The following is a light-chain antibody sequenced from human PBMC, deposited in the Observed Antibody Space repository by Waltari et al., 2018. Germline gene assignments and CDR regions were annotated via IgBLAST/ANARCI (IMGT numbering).Light chain of an antibody. J-gene: IGLJ2*01. V-gene: IGLV5-45*03. Sequence: QAVLTQPSSLSASPGASASLTCTLLSGINVGTYRIYWYQQQPGSPPQYLLRYKSDSDKQQGSGVPSRFSGSKDASANAGILLISGLQSEDEADYYCMIWHSSAVVFGGGTKLTVL. CDR2: YKSDSDK. CDR1: SGINVGTYR. CDR3: MIWHSSAVV.